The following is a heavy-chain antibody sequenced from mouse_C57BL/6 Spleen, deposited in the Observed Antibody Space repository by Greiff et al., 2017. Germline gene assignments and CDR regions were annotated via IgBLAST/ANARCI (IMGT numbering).Heavy chain of an antibody. CDR1: GYTFTDYE. V-gene: IGHV1-15*01. J-gene: IGHJ1*03. Sequence: VHLVESGAELVRPGASVTLSCKASGYTFTDYEMHWVKQTPVHGLEWIGAIDPETGGTAYNQKFKGKAIRTADNSSSTAYMELRSLTSEDSAVYYCTDGTRYFDVWGTGTTVTVSS. D-gene: IGHD4-1*01. CDR2: IDPETGGT. CDR3: TDGTRYFDV.